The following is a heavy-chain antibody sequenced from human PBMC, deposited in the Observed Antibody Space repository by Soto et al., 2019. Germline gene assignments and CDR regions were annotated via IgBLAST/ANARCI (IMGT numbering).Heavy chain of an antibody. Sequence: EVHLVETGGGVIQPGGSLRLSCAASGFSISINYMSWVRQAPGKGLEWVSLIHADGSTSYADSVNGRFTISRDNSTNTVYLQMNSLRVEDTAVYYWASLAVAAGFDPWGQGTLVTVSS. V-gene: IGHV3-53*02. J-gene: IGHJ5*02. CDR2: IHADGST. CDR3: ASLAVAAGFDP. CDR1: GFSISINY. D-gene: IGHD6-19*01.